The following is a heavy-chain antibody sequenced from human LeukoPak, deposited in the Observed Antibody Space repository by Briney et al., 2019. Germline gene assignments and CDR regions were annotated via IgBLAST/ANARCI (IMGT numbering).Heavy chain of an antibody. D-gene: IGHD6-19*01. CDR2: VDPEDGET. CDR3: ATAKAVAGDFDY. Sequence: ASVKVSCKVSGYTFTDYYMHWVQQAPGKGLEWMGLVDPEDGETIYAEKFQGRVTITADTSTDTAYMELSSLRSGDTAVYYCATAKAVAGDFDYWGQGTLVTVSS. J-gene: IGHJ4*02. V-gene: IGHV1-69-2*01. CDR1: GYTFTDYY.